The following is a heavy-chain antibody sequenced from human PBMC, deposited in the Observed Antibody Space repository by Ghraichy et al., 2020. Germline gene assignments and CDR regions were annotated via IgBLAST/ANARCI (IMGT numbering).Heavy chain of an antibody. CDR3: ARGDYYYYYMDV. Sequence: GSLRLSCAASGFTFSSYEMNWVRQAPGKGLEWVSYISSSGSTIYYADSVKGRFTISRDNAKNSLYLQMNSLRAEDTAVYYCARGDYYYYYMDVWGKGTTVTVSS. J-gene: IGHJ6*03. V-gene: IGHV3-48*03. CDR2: ISSSGSTI. CDR1: GFTFSSYE.